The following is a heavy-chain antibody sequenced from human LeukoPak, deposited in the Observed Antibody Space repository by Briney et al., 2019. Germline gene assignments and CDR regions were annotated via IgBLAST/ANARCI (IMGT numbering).Heavy chain of an antibody. V-gene: IGHV4-34*01. CDR1: GGSFRGYY. J-gene: IGHJ4*02. CDR3: ARVSSGVYFDY. Sequence: SETLSLTCAVYGGSFRGYYWSWIRQPPGKGLEWIGEIDHSGSTNYNPSLKSRVTISVDTSKNQFSLKLSSVTAADAAVYYCARVSSGVYFDYWGQGTLVTVSS. D-gene: IGHD3-10*01. CDR2: IDHSGST.